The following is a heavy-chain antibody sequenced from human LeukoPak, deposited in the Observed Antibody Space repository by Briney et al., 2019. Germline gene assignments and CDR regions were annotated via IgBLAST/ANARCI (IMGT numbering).Heavy chain of an antibody. CDR3: ARHGGGYYGSGSYWPAVPYYYYGMDV. CDR1: GGSFSGYY. J-gene: IGHJ6*02. V-gene: IGHV4-34*01. Sequence: SEALSLTCAVYGGSFSGYYWSWIRQPPGKGLEWIGEINHSGSTNYNPSLKSRVTISVDTSKNQFSLKLSSVTAADTAVYYCARHGGGYYGSGSYWPAVPYYYYGMDVWGQGTTVTVSS. D-gene: IGHD3-10*01. CDR2: INHSGST.